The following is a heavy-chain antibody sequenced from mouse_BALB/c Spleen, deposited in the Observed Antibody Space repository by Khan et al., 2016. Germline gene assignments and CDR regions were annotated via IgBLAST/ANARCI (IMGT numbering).Heavy chain of an antibody. CDR2: IDPYNGDT. CDR3: EMEGITTVVAKGLDY. J-gene: IGHJ2*01. D-gene: IGHD1-1*01. V-gene: IGHV1S135*01. Sequence: VRLQQSGPELVKPGASVKVSCKASGYAFTSYNMYWVKQSHGQSLEWIGYIDPYNGDTSYNQKFKGKATLTVDKSSSTAYMHLNSLTSVDSAVYYCEMEGITTVVAKGLDYWGQGTTVTVSS. CDR1: GYAFTSYN.